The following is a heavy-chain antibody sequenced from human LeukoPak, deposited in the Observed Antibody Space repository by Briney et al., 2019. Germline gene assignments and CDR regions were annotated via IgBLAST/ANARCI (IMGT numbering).Heavy chain of an antibody. CDR1: GGSVSSGSYY. CDR2: IYYSGST. V-gene: IGHV4-61*01. J-gene: IGHJ4*02. CDR3: ARDRTSNYDFWSGYYPPGMYYFDY. Sequence: SETLSLTCTVSGGSVSSGSYYWSWIRQPPGKGLEWIGYIYYSGSTNYNPSLKSRVTISVDTPKSQFSLKLSSVTAADTAVYYCARDRTSNYDFWSGYYPPGMYYFDYWGQGTLVTVSS. D-gene: IGHD3-3*01.